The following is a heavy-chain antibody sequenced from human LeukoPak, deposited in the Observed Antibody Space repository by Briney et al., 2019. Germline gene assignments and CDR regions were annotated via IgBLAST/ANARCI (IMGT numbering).Heavy chain of an antibody. V-gene: IGHV1-2*02. CDR3: ARVMPRYCSSTSCSLAWFDP. CDR1: GYTFTGYY. CDR2: INPNSGDT. Sequence: ASVKVSCKASGYTFTGYYMDWVRQAPGQGLEWMGWINPNSGDTNYAQKFQGRVTMTRDTSISTAYMELSRLSSDDTAVYYCARVMPRYCSSTSCSLAWFDPWGQGTLVTVSS. J-gene: IGHJ5*02. D-gene: IGHD2-2*01.